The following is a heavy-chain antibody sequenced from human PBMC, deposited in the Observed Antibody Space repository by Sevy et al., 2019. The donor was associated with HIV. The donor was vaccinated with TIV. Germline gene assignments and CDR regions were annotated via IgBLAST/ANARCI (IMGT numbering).Heavy chain of an antibody. J-gene: IGHJ4*02. Sequence: SETLSLTCTVSGGSMINYHWSWIRQPPGKGLEWIGFIYDSMTSKYNSSFMSRVSISGDPSKNQFSLRLNSVTAADMAVYYCARHGMSATADYWGQGILVTVSS. D-gene: IGHD6-13*01. CDR3: ARHGMSATADY. CDR1: GGSMINYH. V-gene: IGHV4-59*08. CDR2: IYDSMTS.